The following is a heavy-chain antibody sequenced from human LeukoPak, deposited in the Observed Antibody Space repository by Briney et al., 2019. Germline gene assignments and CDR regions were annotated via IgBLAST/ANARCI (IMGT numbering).Heavy chain of an antibody. CDR2: IYSGGRT. V-gene: IGHV3-66*01. CDR1: GLALTNNY. J-gene: IGHJ3*01. D-gene: IGHD3-3*01. Sequence: GGSLRLSCAASGLALTNNYMTWVRQAPGKGLEWVSVIYSGGRTSYAASVKGRFTISRDNAKNTVYLQVSGLKVDDTAVYYCARGTSSGYYRTEAFDLWGQGTMVTVSS. CDR3: ARGTSSGYYRTEAFDL.